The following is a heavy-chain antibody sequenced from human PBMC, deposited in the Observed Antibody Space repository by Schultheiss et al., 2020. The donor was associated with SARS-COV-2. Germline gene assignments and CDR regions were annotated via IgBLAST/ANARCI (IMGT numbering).Heavy chain of an antibody. CDR3: AKDRLVAIAAAAGLIDY. Sequence: GESLKISCAASGFTFSSYWMSWVRQAPGKGLEWVANIKQDGSEKYYVDSVKGRFTISRDNSKNTLYLQMNSLRAEDTAVYYCAKDRLVAIAAAAGLIDYWGQGTLVTVSS. J-gene: IGHJ4*02. CDR1: GFTFSSYW. CDR2: IKQDGSEK. V-gene: IGHV3-7*01. D-gene: IGHD6-13*01.